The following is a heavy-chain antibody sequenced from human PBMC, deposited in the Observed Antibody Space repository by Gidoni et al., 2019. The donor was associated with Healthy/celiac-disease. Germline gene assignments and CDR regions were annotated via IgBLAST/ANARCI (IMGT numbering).Heavy chain of an antibody. Sequence: QVQLVESGGGVVQPGRSLRRSCAASGFPFSSYAMHWVRQAPGKGLEWVAVISYDGSNKYYADSVKGRFTISRDNSKNTLYLQMNSLRAEDTAVYYCAREWYDSSGYEVGYFDYWGQGTLVTVSS. CDR2: ISYDGSNK. V-gene: IGHV3-30*01. J-gene: IGHJ4*02. CDR3: AREWYDSSGYEVGYFDY. D-gene: IGHD3-22*01. CDR1: GFPFSSYA.